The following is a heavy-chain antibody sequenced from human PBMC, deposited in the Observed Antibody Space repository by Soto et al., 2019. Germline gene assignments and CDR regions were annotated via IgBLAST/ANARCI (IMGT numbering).Heavy chain of an antibody. D-gene: IGHD6-13*01. V-gene: IGHV3-53*05. CDR2: IYAGGGP. J-gene: IGHJ4*02. Sequence: GGSLRLSCAASGFSVSGNYMSWVRQAPGKGLEWVSLIYAGGGPYYADSVKGRFTISRDNSNNTLYLQMNSLRSDDTAVYYCARERQIAAAGYRDFDYWGQGTLVTVSS. CDR3: ARERQIAAAGYRDFDY. CDR1: GFSVSGNY.